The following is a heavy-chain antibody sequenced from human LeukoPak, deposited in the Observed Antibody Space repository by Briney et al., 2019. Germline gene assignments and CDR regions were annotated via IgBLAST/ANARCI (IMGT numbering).Heavy chain of an antibody. J-gene: IGHJ5*02. V-gene: IGHV4-39*01. CDR2: IYYSGST. Sequence: SETLSLTCTVSGGSISSSSYYWGWIRQPPGKGLEWIGSIYYSGSTYYNPSLKSRVSISVHASKNQFSLKLRSVTAADTAVYYCARPVPSRLGWFDPWGQGTLVTVSS. D-gene: IGHD1-1*01. CDR1: GGSISSSSYY. CDR3: ARPVPSRLGWFDP.